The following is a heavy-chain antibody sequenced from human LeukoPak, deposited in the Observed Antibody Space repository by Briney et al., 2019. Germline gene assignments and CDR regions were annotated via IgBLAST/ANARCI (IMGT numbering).Heavy chain of an antibody. D-gene: IGHD3-16*02. CDR3: ARDHRGYDYVWGSYRPA. Sequence: GGSLRLSCAASGFTFSDYTMNWVRQAPGKGLEWVSYIDLSGNTLYYVDSVKGRFTISRDNAKNSLYLQMNSLRAEDTAVYYCARDHRGYDYVWGSYRPAWGQGTLVTVSS. CDR2: IDLSGNTL. CDR1: GFTFSDYT. J-gene: IGHJ5*02. V-gene: IGHV3-48*04.